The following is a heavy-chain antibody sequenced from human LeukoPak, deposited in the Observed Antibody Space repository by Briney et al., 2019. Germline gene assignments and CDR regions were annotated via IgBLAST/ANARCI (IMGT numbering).Heavy chain of an antibody. CDR1: GFTFSSYW. J-gene: IGHJ4*02. CDR3: ARGVVYPTWSGPHWSDY. Sequence: SGGSLRLSCAAPGFTFSSYWMSWVRQAPGKGPEWVAHIKQDASQEDHVDSVKGRFTISRDNAKNSLYLQMNSLRAEDTAVYYCARGVVYPTWSGPHWSDYWGQGTLVTVSS. CDR2: IKQDASQE. D-gene: IGHD3-3*01. V-gene: IGHV3-7*01.